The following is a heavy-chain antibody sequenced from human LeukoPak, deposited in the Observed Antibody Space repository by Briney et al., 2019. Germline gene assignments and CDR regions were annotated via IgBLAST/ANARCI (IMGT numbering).Heavy chain of an antibody. CDR1: GGSFSGYY. J-gene: IGHJ5*02. Sequence: SETLSLTCAVYGGSFSGYYWSWIRQPPGKGLEWIGEINHSGSTNYNPSLKSRVTISVDTSKNQFSLKLSSVTAADTAVYYCARRLLWFGELFYWFDPWGQGTLVTVSS. CDR3: ARRLLWFGELFYWFDP. CDR2: INHSGST. V-gene: IGHV4-34*01. D-gene: IGHD3-10*01.